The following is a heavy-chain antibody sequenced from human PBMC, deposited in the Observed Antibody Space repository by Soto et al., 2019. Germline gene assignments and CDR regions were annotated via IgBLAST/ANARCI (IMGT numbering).Heavy chain of an antibody. D-gene: IGHD4-17*01. Sequence: HPGGSLRLSCIASGFAFGYHWMSWVRQAPGKGLEWVGNINQDGSAKYYVDSVRGRFTISRDNAKNSLYLQMDSLRAEDTAVYYCARQSTVTKAAFDIWGQGTMVTVSS. V-gene: IGHV3-7*01. J-gene: IGHJ3*02. CDR1: GFAFGYHW. CDR3: ARQSTVTKAAFDI. CDR2: INQDGSAK.